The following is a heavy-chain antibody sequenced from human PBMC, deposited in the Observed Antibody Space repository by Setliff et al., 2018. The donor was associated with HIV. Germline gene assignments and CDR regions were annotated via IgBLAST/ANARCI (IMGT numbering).Heavy chain of an antibody. Sequence: SETLSLTCTVSGGSISSSSYYWGWIRQPPGKGLEWIGSISYSGSTYYNPSLKSRVTISVDTSKNQFSLRLNPVTVADTAVYFCARSSRGSLRDLDYWGPGTLVTVSS. CDR1: GGSISSSSYY. J-gene: IGHJ4*02. V-gene: IGHV4-39*01. D-gene: IGHD2-21*02. CDR3: ARSSRGSLRDLDY. CDR2: ISYSGST.